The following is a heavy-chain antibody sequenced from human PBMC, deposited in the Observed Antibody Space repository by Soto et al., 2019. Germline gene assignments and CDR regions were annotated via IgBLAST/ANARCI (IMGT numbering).Heavy chain of an antibody. J-gene: IGHJ6*02. V-gene: IGHV3-33*01. Sequence: AVGSLRLSCAASGFTFSSYGMHWVRQAPGKGLEWVAVIWYDGSNKYYADSVKGRFTISRDNSKNTLYLQMNSLRAEDTAVYYCARPPLTGYSYYYYGMDVWGQGTTVTVSS. CDR2: IWYDGSNK. D-gene: IGHD6-25*01. CDR3: ARPPLTGYSYYYYGMDV. CDR1: GFTFSSYG.